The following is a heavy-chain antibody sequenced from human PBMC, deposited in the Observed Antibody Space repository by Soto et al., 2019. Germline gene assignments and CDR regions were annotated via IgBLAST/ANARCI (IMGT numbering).Heavy chain of an antibody. CDR1: GYSFTNYW. J-gene: IGHJ4*02. D-gene: IGHD6-19*01. V-gene: IGHV5-51*01. Sequence: GESLKISCKATGYSFTNYWIGWVRQMPGKGLEWMGTIYPGDSDTRYGPAFEGQVTISADKSITTAYLQWSSLKASDTAMYYCARRVTSSTGWDYWGQGTLVTVSS. CDR2: IYPGDSDT. CDR3: ARRVTSSTGWDY.